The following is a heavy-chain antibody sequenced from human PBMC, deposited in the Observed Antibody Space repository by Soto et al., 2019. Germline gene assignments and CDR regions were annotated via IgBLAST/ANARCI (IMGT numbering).Heavy chain of an antibody. CDR1: GFTFSTYG. D-gene: IGHD5-18*01. V-gene: IGHV3-30*18. J-gene: IGHJ4*02. Sequence: QVHLVESGGGVVQPGRSLRLSCAASGFTFSTYGIHWVRQAPGEGLEWVAIISYDGSDKWYVDSVKGRFTVSRDNSKNTLYLQMNSLRPEDTATYYCAKDINSARDGYHYGADYWGQGTLVTVSS. CDR2: ISYDGSDK. CDR3: AKDINSARDGYHYGADY.